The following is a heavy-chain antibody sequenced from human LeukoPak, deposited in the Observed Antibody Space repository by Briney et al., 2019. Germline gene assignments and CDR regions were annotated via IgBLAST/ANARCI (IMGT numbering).Heavy chain of an antibody. V-gene: IGHV3-23*01. Sequence: SGGSLRLSCSASGFTFSSYAMSWVRQAPGKGLEWVSAISGSGGSTYYADSVKGRFTISRDNSKNTLYLQMNSLRAEDTAVYYCAKVAHYGDYGFDYWGQGTLVTVSS. CDR2: ISGSGGST. J-gene: IGHJ4*02. D-gene: IGHD4-17*01. CDR1: GFTFSSYA. CDR3: AKVAHYGDYGFDY.